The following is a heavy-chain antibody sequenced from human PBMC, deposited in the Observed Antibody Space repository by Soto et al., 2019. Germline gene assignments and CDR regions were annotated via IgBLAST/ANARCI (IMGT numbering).Heavy chain of an antibody. V-gene: IGHV3-11*01. Sequence: GGSLRLSCAASGFTFSDYYMSWIRQAPGKGLEWVSYISSSGSTIYYADSVKGRFTISRDNAKNSLYLQMNSLRAEDTAVYYSARDPPVVVPGAQKYFDYWGQGTLVTVSS. D-gene: IGHD2-2*01. CDR2: ISSSGSTI. CDR1: GFTFSDYY. J-gene: IGHJ4*02. CDR3: ARDPPVVVPGAQKYFDY.